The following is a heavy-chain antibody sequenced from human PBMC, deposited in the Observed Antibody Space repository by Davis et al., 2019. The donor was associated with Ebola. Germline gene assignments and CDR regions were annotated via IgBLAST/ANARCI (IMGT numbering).Heavy chain of an antibody. Sequence: GESLKISCAASGFTVSSNYMSWVRQAPGKGLEWVSVIYSGGSTYYADSVKGRFTISRDNSKNTLYLQMNSLRAEDTAVYYCARGRLSLLAELDYWGQGTLVTVSS. CDR1: GFTVSSNY. CDR2: IYSGGST. J-gene: IGHJ4*02. V-gene: IGHV3-53*01. CDR3: ARGRLSLLAELDY.